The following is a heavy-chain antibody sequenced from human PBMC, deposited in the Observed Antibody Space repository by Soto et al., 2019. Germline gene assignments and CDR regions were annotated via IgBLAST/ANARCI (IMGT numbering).Heavy chain of an antibody. J-gene: IGHJ5*02. V-gene: IGHV1-69*13. Sequence: ASVKVSCKASGGTFSSYAISWVRQAPGQGLEWMGGIIPIFGTANYAQKFQGRVTITADESTSTAYMELSSLRSEDTAVYYCARAEYRVVIGGWFDPWGQGTLVTVSS. D-gene: IGHD3-3*01. CDR2: IIPIFGTA. CDR3: ARAEYRVVIGGWFDP. CDR1: GGTFSSYA.